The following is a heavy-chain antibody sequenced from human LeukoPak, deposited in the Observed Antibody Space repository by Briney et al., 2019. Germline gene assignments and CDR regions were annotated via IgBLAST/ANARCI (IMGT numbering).Heavy chain of an antibody. V-gene: IGHV1-18*01. CDR2: ISAYNGNT. Sequence: ASVKVSCKASGGTFSSYTISWVRQAPGQGLEWMGWISAYNGNTNYAQKLQGRVTMTTDTSTSTAYMELRSLRSDDTAVYYCARDLGLLAYCGGDCYSPLDYWGQGTLVTVSS. D-gene: IGHD2-21*02. CDR3: ARDLGLLAYCGGDCYSPLDY. J-gene: IGHJ4*02. CDR1: GGTFSSYT.